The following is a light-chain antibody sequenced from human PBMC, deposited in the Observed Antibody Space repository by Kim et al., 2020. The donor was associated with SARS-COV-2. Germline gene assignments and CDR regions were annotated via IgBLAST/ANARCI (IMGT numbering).Light chain of an antibody. CDR3: QQYSGASYT. J-gene: IGKJ2*01. Sequence: EIVLTQSPGTLSLSPGERATLSCRASESVSSSHLAWYQQKPGQAPGLLIYGASSRATGIPDRFSGSGSGTDFTLTISRLEPEDFAVYYCQQYSGASYTFGQGTKLEI. CDR2: GAS. CDR1: ESVSSSH. V-gene: IGKV3-20*01.